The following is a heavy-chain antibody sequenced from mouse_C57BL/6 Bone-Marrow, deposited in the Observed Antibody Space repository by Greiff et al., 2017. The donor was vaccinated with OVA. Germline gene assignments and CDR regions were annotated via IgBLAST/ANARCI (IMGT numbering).Heavy chain of an antibody. CDR3: ARGMGWLPYFDV. CDR2: SRNKANDYTT. CDR1: GFTFSDFY. D-gene: IGHD2-3*01. Sequence: EVQLVESGGGLVQSGRSLRLSCATSGFTFSDFYMEWVRQAPGKGLEWIAASRNKANDYTTEYSASVKGRFIVSRDTSQSILYLQMNALRAEDTAIYYCARGMGWLPYFDVWGTGTTVTVSS. V-gene: IGHV7-1*01. J-gene: IGHJ1*03.